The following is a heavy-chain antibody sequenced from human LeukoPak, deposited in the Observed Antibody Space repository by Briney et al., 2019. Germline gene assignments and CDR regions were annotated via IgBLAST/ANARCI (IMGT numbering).Heavy chain of an antibody. CDR1: GFTFSSYG. CDR2: ISYDGSNK. D-gene: IGHD1-26*01. CDR3: AKDLSGSNWFDP. Sequence: GGSLRLSCAASGFTFSSYGMHWVRQAPGKGLEWVAVISYDGSNKYYADSVKGRFTISRDNSKNTLYLQMNSLRAEDTAVYYCAKDLSGSNWFDPWGQGNLVTVSS. V-gene: IGHV3-30*18. J-gene: IGHJ5*02.